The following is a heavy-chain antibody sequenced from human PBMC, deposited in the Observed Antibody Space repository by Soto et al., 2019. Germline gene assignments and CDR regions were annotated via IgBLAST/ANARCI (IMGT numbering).Heavy chain of an antibody. CDR2: TRNKANSYTT. D-gene: IGHD6-19*01. J-gene: IGHJ5*02. V-gene: IGHV3-72*01. Sequence: PGGSLRLSCAASGFTFSDHYMGWVRQAPGKGLEWVGHTRNKANSYTTVYAASVKGRFTISRDDSKDSLSLQMNSLKTEDTAVYYCTRVQWLSGSHWFDPWGQGTLVTVSS. CDR3: TRVQWLSGSHWFDP. CDR1: GFTFSDHY.